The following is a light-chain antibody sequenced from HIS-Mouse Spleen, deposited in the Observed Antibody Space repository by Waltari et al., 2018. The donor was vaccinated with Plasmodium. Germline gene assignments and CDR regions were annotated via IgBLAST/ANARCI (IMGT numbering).Light chain of an antibody. CDR3: QQYYSFPYT. CDR1: QGISSY. V-gene: IGKV1D-8*02. Sequence: AIGMTQSPSLLFASTGDRVTINCQMSQGISSYLAWYQQKPGKAPELLIYAAYTLQSGVPSRFSGSGSGTDFSLTISCLQSEDFATYYCQQYYSFPYTFGQGTKLEIK. CDR2: AAY. J-gene: IGKJ2*01.